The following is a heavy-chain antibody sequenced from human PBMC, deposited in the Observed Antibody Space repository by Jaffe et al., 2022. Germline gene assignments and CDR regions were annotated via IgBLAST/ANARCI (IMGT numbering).Heavy chain of an antibody. CDR3: VKDMSDGGSGWPLDY. CDR1: GFSFDNYA. D-gene: IGHD6-19*01. Sequence: EVQLVESGGVVVQPGGSLRLSCAASGFSFDNYAMHWVRQAPGKGLEWVALISRDGGTAYYEDSVRGRFTISRDNSKNSLYLQMNSLRTEDTAFYYCVKDMSDGGSGWPLDYWGPGTLVTVSS. CDR2: ISRDGGTA. V-gene: IGHV3-43D*04. J-gene: IGHJ4*02.